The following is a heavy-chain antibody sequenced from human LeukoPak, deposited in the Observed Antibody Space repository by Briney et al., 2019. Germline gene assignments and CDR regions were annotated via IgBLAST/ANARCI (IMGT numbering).Heavy chain of an antibody. J-gene: IGHJ3*02. CDR3: AGDANGYTLRGAFDI. CDR2: IISILGMV. Sequence: SVKVSCKASGGTLNSYGISWVRQAPGQGLEWMGGIISILGMVNYAQKFQGRVTITADKSTSTTYLELSSLRSEDTAMFYCAGDANGYTLRGAFDIWGQGTMVIVSS. D-gene: IGHD5-24*01. V-gene: IGHV1-69*10. CDR1: GGTLNSYG.